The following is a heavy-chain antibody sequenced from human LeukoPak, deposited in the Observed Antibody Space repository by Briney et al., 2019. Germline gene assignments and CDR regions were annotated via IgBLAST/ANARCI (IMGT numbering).Heavy chain of an antibody. V-gene: IGHV5-10-1*01. CDR2: IDPSDSYT. Sequence: GESLKISCKGSGYSFTSYWISWVRQMPGRGLEWMGRIDPSDSYTNYSPSFQGHVTISADKSVGTAYLQWSSLKASHTAMYYSGRQPPGSPSWFDPGGKGTLVTV. CDR3: GRQPPGSPSWFDP. CDR1: GYSFTSYW. D-gene: IGHD3-10*01. J-gene: IGHJ5*02.